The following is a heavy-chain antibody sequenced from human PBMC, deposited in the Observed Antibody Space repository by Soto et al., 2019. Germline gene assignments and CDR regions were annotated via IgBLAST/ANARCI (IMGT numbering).Heavy chain of an antibody. D-gene: IGHD6-13*01. Sequence: RRLSCAASGFTFSSYWMHWVRQAPGKGLVWVSRINSDGSSTSYADSVKGRFTISRDNAKNTLYLQMNSLRAEDTAVYYCASPVMGIVARVGWYYYGMDVWGQGTMVTVSS. V-gene: IGHV3-74*01. CDR1: GFTFSSYW. CDR2: INSDGSST. J-gene: IGHJ6*02. CDR3: ASPVMGIVARVGWYYYGMDV.